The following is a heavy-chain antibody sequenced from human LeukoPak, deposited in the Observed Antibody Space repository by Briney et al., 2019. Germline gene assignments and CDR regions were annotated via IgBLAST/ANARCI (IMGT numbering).Heavy chain of an antibody. D-gene: IGHD4-17*01. CDR3: ARENGDYGGDY. CDR1: GYTFTGYY. V-gene: IGHV1-2*02. CDR2: INPNSGGT. Sequence: ASVKVSFKASGYTFTGYYMHWLRQAPGQGLEWMGWINPNSGGTNYAQKFQGRVTMTRDTSISTAYMELSRLRSDDTAVYYCARENGDYGGDYWGQGTLVTVSS. J-gene: IGHJ4*02.